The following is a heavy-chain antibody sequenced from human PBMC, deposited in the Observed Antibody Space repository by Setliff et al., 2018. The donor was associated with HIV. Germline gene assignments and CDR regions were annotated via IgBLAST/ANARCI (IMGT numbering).Heavy chain of an antibody. CDR3: ARVPSYYGTGTLWV. D-gene: IGHD3-10*01. Sequence: SETLSLTCTVSGGSISSSSSYWGWIRQSPGKGLEWIGYIYYSGSTNYNPSLKSRVTLSVDTSKNQFSLKLSSVTAADTAVYYCARVPSYYGTGTLWVWGKGIKVTVS. CDR1: GGSISSSSSY. V-gene: IGHV4-61*01. J-gene: IGHJ6*03. CDR2: IYYSGST.